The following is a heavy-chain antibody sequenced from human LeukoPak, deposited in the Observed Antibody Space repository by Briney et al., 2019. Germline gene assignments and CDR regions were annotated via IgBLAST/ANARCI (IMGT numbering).Heavy chain of an antibody. J-gene: IGHJ4*02. D-gene: IGHD1-7*01. V-gene: IGHV3-21*01. CDR3: ARMVTGTYYFDY. CDR2: ISNVSTYI. Sequence: PGGSLRLSCAASGFTFSGYTMTWVRQAPGKGLEWVSSISNVSTYIYYADSVKGRFTISRDNAKNSLYLQMNSLRAEDTAVYYCARMVTGTYYFDYWGQGTLVTVSS. CDR1: GFTFSGYT.